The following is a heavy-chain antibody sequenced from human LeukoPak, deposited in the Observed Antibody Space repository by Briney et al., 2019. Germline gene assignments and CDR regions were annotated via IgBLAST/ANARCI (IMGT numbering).Heavy chain of an antibody. CDR3: ARTCRYCSGGSSTYYFDY. CDR1: GFTFSSYG. CDR2: ISYDGSNK. D-gene: IGHD2-15*01. J-gene: IGHJ4*02. Sequence: GGSLRLSCAASGFTFSSYGMHWVRQAPGKGLEWVAVISYDGSNKYYADSVKGRFTISRDNSKNTLYLQMNSLRAEDTAVYYCARTCRYCSGGSSTYYFDYWGQGTLVTVSS. V-gene: IGHV3-30*03.